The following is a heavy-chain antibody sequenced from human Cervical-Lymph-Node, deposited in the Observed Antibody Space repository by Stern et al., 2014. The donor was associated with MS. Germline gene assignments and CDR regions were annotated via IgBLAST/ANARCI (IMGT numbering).Heavy chain of an antibody. CDR2: INPRGGRK. CDR3: ARDLRVTRYNWFDP. D-gene: IGHD4-17*01. CDR1: GYTFTSYY. J-gene: IGHJ5*02. Sequence: VQLVQSGAEVKKPGASVKVSCKASGYTFTSYYMHWVRQTPGQGLEWMGIINPRGGRKRYAQKFQGRVTMTRDTSTITVYMELSSLRSEDTAVYYCARDLRVTRYNWFDPWGQGTLVTVSS. V-gene: IGHV1-46*01.